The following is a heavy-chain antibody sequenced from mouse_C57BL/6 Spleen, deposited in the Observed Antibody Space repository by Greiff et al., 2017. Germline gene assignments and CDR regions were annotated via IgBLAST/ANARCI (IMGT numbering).Heavy chain of an antibody. CDR3: ARTYYDSPDDY. D-gene: IGHD2-4*01. CDR2: IYPGDGDT. V-gene: IGHV1-82*01. Sequence: QVQLQQSGPELVKPGASVKISCKASGYAFSSSWMNWVKQRPGKGLEWIGRIYPGDGDTNYNGKFKGKATLTADKSSSTAYMQLSSLTSEDSAVYFCARTYYDSPDDYWGQGTTLTVSS. CDR1: GYAFSSSW. J-gene: IGHJ2*01.